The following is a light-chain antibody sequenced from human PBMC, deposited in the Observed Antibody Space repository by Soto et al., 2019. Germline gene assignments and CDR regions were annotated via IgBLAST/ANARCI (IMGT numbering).Light chain of an antibody. CDR2: AAS. CDR1: QDIRSD. Sequence: DSQMNKSPSSLSASVGDRVTITSRASQDIRSDLGWFQQKPGKAPKRLIYAASTLESGVPSRFSGSRSGTEFTLTLSSLQPEDFATYYCLQHNSYPFTFGPGTKVDIK. CDR3: LQHNSYPFT. J-gene: IGKJ3*01. V-gene: IGKV1-17*01.